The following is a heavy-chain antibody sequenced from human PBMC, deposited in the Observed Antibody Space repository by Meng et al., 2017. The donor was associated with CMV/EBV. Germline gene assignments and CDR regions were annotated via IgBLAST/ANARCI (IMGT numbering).Heavy chain of an antibody. CDR3: ASRKWVTVTLYYYYGMDV. CDR1: GGSFSGYY. V-gene: IGHV4-34*01. D-gene: IGHD4-23*01. CDR2: IKHSGST. Sequence: GSLRLSCAVYGGSFSGYYWSWICQPPGKGLEWIGEIKHSGSTNYTPSLKSRVTISVDTSKNQFSLKLSSVTAADTAVYYCASRKWVTVTLYYYYGMDVWGQGTTVTVSS. J-gene: IGHJ6*02.